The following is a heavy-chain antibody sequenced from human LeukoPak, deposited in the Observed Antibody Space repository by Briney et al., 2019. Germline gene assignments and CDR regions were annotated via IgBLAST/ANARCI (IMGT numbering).Heavy chain of an antibody. Sequence: GGTLGLSCAASGLTFSRYNMNWGRQAPGKGLEWVSSIGTSSNNIYYTDSVKGRFTISRDNAKNSLYLPVDRLRVEDTAVYFCASGTVGNYALDYWGQGTLVTVSS. V-gene: IGHV3-21*01. CDR2: IGTSSNNI. CDR3: ASGTVGNYALDY. D-gene: IGHD1-7*01. CDR1: GLTFSRYN. J-gene: IGHJ4*02.